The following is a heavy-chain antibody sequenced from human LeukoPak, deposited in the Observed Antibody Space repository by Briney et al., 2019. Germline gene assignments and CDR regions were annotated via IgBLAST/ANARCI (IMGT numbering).Heavy chain of an antibody. V-gene: IGHV3-21*01. J-gene: IGHJ4*02. D-gene: IGHD2-2*01. Sequence: GGSLRLSCAASEFTFSSYSMNWVRQAPGKGLEWVSSISSSNIYYADSVKGRFAVSRDNAKNEMYLQMNSLRAEDTAVYFCARGAGYCTSTSCHLWSDYWGQGTLVTVSS. CDR2: ISSSNI. CDR3: ARGAGYCTSTSCHLWSDY. CDR1: EFTFSSYS.